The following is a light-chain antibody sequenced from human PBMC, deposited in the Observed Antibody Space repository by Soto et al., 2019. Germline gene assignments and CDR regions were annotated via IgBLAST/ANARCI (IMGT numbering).Light chain of an antibody. J-gene: IGLJ2*01. CDR3: SSYAGSTNVV. Sequence: QSALTQPPSASGSPGQSVTISCTGTSSDVGGYNYVSWYQQHPGKAPKLMIYEVSKRPSGVPDRFSGSKSGNTASLTVSGLQAEDEADYYSSSYAGSTNVVFGGGTKLTVL. CDR1: SSDVGGYNY. V-gene: IGLV2-8*01. CDR2: EVS.